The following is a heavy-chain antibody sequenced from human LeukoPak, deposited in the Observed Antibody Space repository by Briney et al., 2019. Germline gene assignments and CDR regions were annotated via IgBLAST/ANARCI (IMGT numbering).Heavy chain of an antibody. CDR2: ISYDGSNK. J-gene: IGHJ4*02. V-gene: IGHV3-30*03. Sequence: GGSLRLSCAASGFTFSSYGMHWVRQAPGKGLEWVAVISYDGSNKYYADSVKGRFTISRDNSKNTLYLQMNSLRAEDTAVYYCASSVLTAVAVDFDYWGQGTLVTVSP. CDR3: ASSVLTAVAVDFDY. D-gene: IGHD6-19*01. CDR1: GFTFSSYG.